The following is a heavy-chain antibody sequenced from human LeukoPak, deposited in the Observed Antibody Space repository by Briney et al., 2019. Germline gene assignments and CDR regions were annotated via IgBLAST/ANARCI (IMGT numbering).Heavy chain of an antibody. Sequence: SETLSLTCTVSGGSISTYSWTWIRQPPGKGLEWIGNIYYSGSTNYNPSLKSRVTISIDTSKTQSSLTVSSVTAADTAVYYCARAHSSGWPHMFDPWGQGTLVTVPS. V-gene: IGHV4-59*01. D-gene: IGHD6-19*01. CDR3: ARAHSSGWPHMFDP. J-gene: IGHJ5*02. CDR2: IYYSGST. CDR1: GGSISTYS.